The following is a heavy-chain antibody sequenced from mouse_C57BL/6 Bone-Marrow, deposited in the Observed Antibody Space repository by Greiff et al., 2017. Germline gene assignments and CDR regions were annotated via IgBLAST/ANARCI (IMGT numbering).Heavy chain of an antibody. D-gene: IGHD1-1*01. CDR3: ARSGYGSRSSWFAY. CDR1: GYTFTSYT. V-gene: IGHV1-4*01. Sequence: VKLMESGAELARPGASVKMSCKASGYTFTSYTMHWVKQRPGQGLEWIGYINPSSGYTKYNQKFKDKATLTADKSSSTAYMQLSSLTSEDSAVYYCARSGYGSRSSWFAYWGQGTLVTVSA. CDR2: INPSSGYT. J-gene: IGHJ3*01.